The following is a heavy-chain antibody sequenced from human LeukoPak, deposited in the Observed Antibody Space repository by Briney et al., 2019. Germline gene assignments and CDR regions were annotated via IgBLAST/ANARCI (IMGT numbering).Heavy chain of an antibody. J-gene: IGHJ4*02. D-gene: IGHD1/OR15-1a*01. CDR2: IANSGGST. V-gene: IGHV3-23*01. Sequence: PGGSLRLSCAASGFTFTTYAMSWVRLAPGKGLEWVSTIANSGGSTYYADSVKGRFTISRDNSKNTLYLQMNSLRAEDMAVYYCAKSHSVEQRGYFDYWGQGTLVTVPS. CDR3: AKSHSVEQRGYFDY. CDR1: GFTFTTYA.